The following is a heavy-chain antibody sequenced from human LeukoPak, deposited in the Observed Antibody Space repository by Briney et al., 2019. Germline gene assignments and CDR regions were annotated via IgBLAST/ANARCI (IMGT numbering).Heavy chain of an antibody. V-gene: IGHV4-34*01. D-gene: IGHD1-7*01. CDR2: INDSGRI. J-gene: IGHJ6*03. Sequence: SETLSLTCAVYGGSFSNYYWSWIRQPPGKGLEWIGEINDSGRINYNPSLLSRVTVSVDPSKNHFSLSLTSVTATDTAVYYCARRWNYGRNYYIDVWGKGATVSVSS. CDR3: ARRWNYGRNYYIDV. CDR1: GGSFSNYY.